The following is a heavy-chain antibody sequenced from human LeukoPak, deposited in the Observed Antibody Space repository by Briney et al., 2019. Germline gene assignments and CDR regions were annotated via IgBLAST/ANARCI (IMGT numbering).Heavy chain of an antibody. J-gene: IGHJ3*02. Sequence: ASVKVSCKASGYTFTSYGISWVRQAPGQGLEWMGWISAYNGNTNYAQKLQGRVTMTTDTSTSTAYMELRSLRSGDTAVYYCAREQMGYCSSTSCYDYDAFDTWGQGTMVTVSS. CDR1: GYTFTSYG. V-gene: IGHV1-18*01. CDR2: ISAYNGNT. CDR3: AREQMGYCSSTSCYDYDAFDT. D-gene: IGHD2-2*01.